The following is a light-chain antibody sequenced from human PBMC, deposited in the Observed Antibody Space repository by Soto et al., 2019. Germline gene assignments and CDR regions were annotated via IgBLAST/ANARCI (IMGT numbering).Light chain of an antibody. CDR3: AAWNDSLNCPV. Sequence: QAVVTQPPSASGTPGQRVSISCSGTNSNIGSNAVNWYQQVPGTAPKLLIHSSNQRPSGVPDRFSGSKSGPSASLAISGLQYDDEADYYRAAWNDSLNCPVFGGGTKVTVL. J-gene: IGLJ3*02. CDR1: NSNIGSNA. V-gene: IGLV1-44*01. CDR2: SSN.